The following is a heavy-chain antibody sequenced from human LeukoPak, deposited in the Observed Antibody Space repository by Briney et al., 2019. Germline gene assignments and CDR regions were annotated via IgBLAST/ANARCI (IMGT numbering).Heavy chain of an antibody. CDR3: AKDSSSWYYHYGMDV. D-gene: IGHD6-13*01. J-gene: IGHJ6*02. Sequence: GSLRLSCAASGFTFSSYGMHWVRPAPGKGLEWVAVISYDGSNKYYADSVKGRFTISRDNSKNTLYLQMNSLRAEDTAVYYCAKDSSSWYYHYGMDVWGQGTTVTVSS. CDR2: ISYDGSNK. CDR1: GFTFSSYG. V-gene: IGHV3-30*18.